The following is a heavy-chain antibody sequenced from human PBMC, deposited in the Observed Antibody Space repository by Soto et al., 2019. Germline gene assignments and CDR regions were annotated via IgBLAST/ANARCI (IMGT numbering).Heavy chain of an antibody. CDR1: GDSVSSSNYY. CDR3: ARHPTFSGWEYYFDY. J-gene: IGHJ4*02. CDR2: VYYSGST. V-gene: IGHV4-39*01. Sequence: QLQLQESGPGLVKPSKTLSLTCTVSGDSVSSSNYYWGWIRQPPGKGLEWIGSVYYSGSTYYNPSLKSRVTMSVDTSKNQFSLKLSSVTAANAAVYYCARHPTFSGWEYYFDYWGQGTPVTVSS. D-gene: IGHD6-19*01.